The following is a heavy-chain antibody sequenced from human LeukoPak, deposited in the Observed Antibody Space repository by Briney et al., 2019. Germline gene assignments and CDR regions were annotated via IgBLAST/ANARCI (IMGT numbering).Heavy chain of an antibody. CDR2: IKSKTDGGTT. J-gene: IGHJ4*02. CDR3: TTEWIQLFDF. V-gene: IGHV3-15*01. D-gene: IGHD5-18*01. Sequence: GGPLRLPCAASGLSFSNFWMRWVRQVPGKGLEGVGRIKSKTDGGTTDYAAPVKSRFAIPRDDSKNTLYLQRNSLKTEDTAVYYCTTEWIQLFDFWGQGTLVTVSS. CDR1: GLSFSNFW.